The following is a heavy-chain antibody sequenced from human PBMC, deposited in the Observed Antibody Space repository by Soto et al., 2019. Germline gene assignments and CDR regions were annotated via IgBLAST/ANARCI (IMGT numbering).Heavy chain of an antibody. CDR1: GFTFSSYA. J-gene: IGHJ5*02. D-gene: IGHD6-19*01. V-gene: IGHV3-23*01. CDR2: ISGSGGST. CDR3: AKAPYSSGWYGNWFDP. Sequence: GGSLRLSCAASGFTFSSYAMSWVRQAPGEGLEWVSAISGSGGSTYYADSVKGRFTISRDNSKNTLYLQMNSLRAEDTAVYYCAKAPYSSGWYGNWFDPWGQGTLVTVSS.